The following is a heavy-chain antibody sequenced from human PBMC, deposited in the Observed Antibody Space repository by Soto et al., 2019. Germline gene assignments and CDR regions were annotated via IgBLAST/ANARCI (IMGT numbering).Heavy chain of an antibody. Sequence: SETLSLTCAVSGGSISMNWWSWVRQPPGKGLEWIGEIYHSGSTNYNPSLKSRVTISVDKSKNQFSLKLSSVTAADTAVYYCARSNGDYGDYWSQGILVTVSS. J-gene: IGHJ4*02. CDR3: ARSNGDYGDY. CDR2: IYHSGST. V-gene: IGHV4-4*02. D-gene: IGHD4-17*01. CDR1: GGSISMNW.